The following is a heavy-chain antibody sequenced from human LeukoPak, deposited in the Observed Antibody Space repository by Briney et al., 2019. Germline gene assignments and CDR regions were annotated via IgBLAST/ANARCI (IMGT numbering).Heavy chain of an antibody. D-gene: IGHD2-15*01. CDR3: ARDLRYCSGGSCYSYYFDY. Sequence: SVKVSCKASGGTFSSYAISWVRQAPGQGLEWMGGIIPIFGTANYAQKFQGRVTITADESTSTAYMKLSSLRSEDTAVYYCARDLRYCSGGSCYSYYFDYWGQGTLVTVSS. CDR2: IIPIFGTA. J-gene: IGHJ4*02. CDR1: GGTFSSYA. V-gene: IGHV1-69*13.